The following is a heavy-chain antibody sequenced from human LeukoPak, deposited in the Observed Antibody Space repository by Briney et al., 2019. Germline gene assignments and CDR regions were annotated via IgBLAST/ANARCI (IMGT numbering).Heavy chain of an antibody. CDR2: ISYDGINK. CDR1: GFTCSSYA. D-gene: IGHD6-13*01. CDR3: ARDQVLSSSWVLMRRWFDP. J-gene: IGHJ5*02. V-gene: IGHV3-30-3*01. Sequence: GGSLRLSCAASGFTCSSYAMHWVRQAPGKGQEWVAVISYDGINKYYADSVKGRFTISRDNSKNTLYLQMNSLRAEDTAVYYCARDQVLSSSWVLMRRWFDPWGQGTLVTVSS.